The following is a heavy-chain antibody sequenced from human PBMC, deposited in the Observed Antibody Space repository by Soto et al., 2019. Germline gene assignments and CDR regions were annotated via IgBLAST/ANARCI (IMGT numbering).Heavy chain of an antibody. J-gene: IGHJ4*02. CDR3: AKDDRYSSSWYDY. D-gene: IGHD6-13*01. CDR2: ISGSGGST. V-gene: IGHV3-23*01. Sequence: GGSLRLSCAASGFTFGSYAMSWVRQAPGKGLEWVSAISGSGGSTYYADSVKGRFTISRDNSKNTLYLQMNSLRAEDTAVYYCAKDDRYSSSWYDYWGQGTLVTVSS. CDR1: GFTFGSYA.